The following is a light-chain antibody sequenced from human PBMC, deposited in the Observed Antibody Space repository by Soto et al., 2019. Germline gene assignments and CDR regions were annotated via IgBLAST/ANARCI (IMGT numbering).Light chain of an antibody. V-gene: IGKV4-1*01. CDR1: QSVLYSSNNKNY. J-gene: IGKJ1*01. CDR3: QQYYSALWT. CDR2: WAS. Sequence: DIVMTQSPDSLAVSLGERATINCKSSQSVLYSSNNKNYLAWYQQKPGQPPKLLLYWASTRESGVPDRFSGSGSGTDFTLTISSLQAEDVAVYYCQQYYSALWTFGQGTRGEIK.